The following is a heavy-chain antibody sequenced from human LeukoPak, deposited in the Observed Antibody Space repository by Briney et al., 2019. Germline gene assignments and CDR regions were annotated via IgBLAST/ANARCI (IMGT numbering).Heavy chain of an antibody. CDR1: SDSISSYY. Sequence: PSETLSLTCTVSSDSISSYYWSWIRQPPGKGLEWIGYIFDSGYTNHNPSPQSRVTISLDTSKNQFSLKLRSVTAADTAVYYCARDRRERGYYFDYWGQGTLVTVSS. V-gene: IGHV4-59*01. CDR3: ARDRRERGYYFDY. J-gene: IGHJ4*02. CDR2: IFDSGYT. D-gene: IGHD1-26*01.